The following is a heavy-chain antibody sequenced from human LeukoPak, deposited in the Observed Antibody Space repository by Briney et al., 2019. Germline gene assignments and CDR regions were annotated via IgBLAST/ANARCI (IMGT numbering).Heavy chain of an antibody. CDR1: GFTFSSYS. CDR2: IISSSSYI. Sequence: KAGGSLRLSCAASGFTFSSYSMNWVRQAPGKGLEWVSSIISSSSYIYYADSVKGRFTISRDNAKNSLYLQMNSLRAEDTAVYYCARNGVYDFWSGHTVRDFFDYWGQGTLVTVSS. V-gene: IGHV3-21*01. D-gene: IGHD3-3*01. J-gene: IGHJ4*02. CDR3: ARNGVYDFWSGHTVRDFFDY.